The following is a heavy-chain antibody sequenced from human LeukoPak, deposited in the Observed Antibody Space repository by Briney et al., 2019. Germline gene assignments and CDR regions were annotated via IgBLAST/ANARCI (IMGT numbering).Heavy chain of an antibody. CDR1: SGSISTSNYY. V-gene: IGHV4-39*07. CDR3: AKVAKYYYGSETYFFFED. CDR2: IFYSGST. D-gene: IGHD3-10*01. Sequence: SETLSLTCTVSSGSISTSNYYWGWVRQPPGKALEWIGNIFYSGSTYYSPSLKSRVTISLDTARNQFSLNLGSVTAADTAVYYCAKVAKYYYGSETYFFFEDWGQGTLVTVSS. J-gene: IGHJ4*02.